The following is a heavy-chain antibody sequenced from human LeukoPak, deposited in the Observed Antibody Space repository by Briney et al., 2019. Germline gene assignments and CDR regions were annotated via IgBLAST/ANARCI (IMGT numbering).Heavy chain of an antibody. J-gene: IGHJ6*02. V-gene: IGHV4-39*07. Sequence: PSETLSLTCTVSGGSIRSSYYYWGWIRQPPGKGLEWIGSIYDSGSTYYNPSLKSRVTISVDTSKNQFSLKLSSVTAADTAVYYCARPSAAEGGMDVWGQGTTVTVSS. CDR2: IYDSGST. CDR1: GGSIRSSYYY. D-gene: IGHD6-13*01. CDR3: ARPSAAEGGMDV.